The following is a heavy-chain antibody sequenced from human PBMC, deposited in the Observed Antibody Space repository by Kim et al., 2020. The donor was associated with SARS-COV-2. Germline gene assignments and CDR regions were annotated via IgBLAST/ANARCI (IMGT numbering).Heavy chain of an antibody. V-gene: IGHV3-23*01. D-gene: IGHD3-22*01. J-gene: IGHJ4*02. CDR3: AKSKGYYMPPLAKFFDY. CDR2: ISGSSATS. Sequence: GGSLRLSCAASGFTFSNSAMSWVRQAPGKGLEWVASISGSSATSSYAESVEGRFTISRDNSKNRLHLQMNSLRAEDTAVYFCAKSKGYYMPPLAKFFDYWGQGTLLTVSS. CDR1: GFTFSNSA.